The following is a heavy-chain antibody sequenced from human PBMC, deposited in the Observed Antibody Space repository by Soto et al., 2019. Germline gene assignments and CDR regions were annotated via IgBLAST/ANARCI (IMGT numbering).Heavy chain of an antibody. V-gene: IGHV3-21*02. D-gene: IGHD2-15*01. CDR3: AREEGYCNGGPCYRGAFDF. J-gene: IGHJ3*01. CDR2: IGNSNNPT. Sequence: EVQLVESGGGLVKPGGSPRLSCAASGFTFSDYSMLWVRQAPGKGLEWLAFIGNSNNPTFYADSVRGGFTISRDNPKNSVYLQMNSLREEDTAVYFCAREEGYCNGGPCYRGAFDFWGQGTIVTVSS. CDR1: GFTFSDYS.